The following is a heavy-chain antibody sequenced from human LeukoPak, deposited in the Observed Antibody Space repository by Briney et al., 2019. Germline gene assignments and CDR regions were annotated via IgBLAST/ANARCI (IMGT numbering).Heavy chain of an antibody. V-gene: IGHV3-21*06. CDR1: GFTFSHYY. D-gene: IGHD5-18*01. CDR3: ARDSLRAGIGYSYGFTGDY. Sequence: GGSLRLSSAASGFTFSHYYMTWVRQAPGKGLEWVSSISGSSGYIFYADSVKGRFTISRDNAKNSLYLQMNSLRAEDTAVYYCARDSLRAGIGYSYGFTGDYWGQGTLVTVSS. J-gene: IGHJ4*02. CDR2: ISGSSGYI.